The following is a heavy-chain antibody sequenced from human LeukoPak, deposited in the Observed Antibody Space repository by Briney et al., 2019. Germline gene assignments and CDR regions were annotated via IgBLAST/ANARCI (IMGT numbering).Heavy chain of an antibody. CDR2: ISYDGGNA. CDR1: GLTFSNYE. D-gene: IGHD3-10*01. J-gene: IGHJ3*02. CDR3: ARGPVQRITMVRGVINAFDI. V-gene: IGHV3-30*03. Sequence: PGGSLRLSCAASGLTFSNYEMHWVRQAPGKGLEWVALISYDGGNARYADSVKGRFTISRDNSKNTLYLQMNSLRAEDTAVYYCARGPVQRITMVRGVINAFDIWGQGTMVTVSS.